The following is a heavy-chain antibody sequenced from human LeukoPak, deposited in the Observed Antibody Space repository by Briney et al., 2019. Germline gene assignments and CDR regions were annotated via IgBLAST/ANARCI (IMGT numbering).Heavy chain of an antibody. V-gene: IGHV4-34*01. D-gene: IGHD6-13*01. CDR3: ARDGIAAAGSGMDV. Sequence: KPSETLSLTCAVYGGSFSGYYWSWIRQPPGKGLEWIGEINHSGSTNYNPSLKSRVTISVDTSKNQLSLKLSSVTAADTAVYYCARDGIAAAGSGMDVWGQGTTVTVSS. CDR1: GGSFSGYY. CDR2: INHSGST. J-gene: IGHJ6*02.